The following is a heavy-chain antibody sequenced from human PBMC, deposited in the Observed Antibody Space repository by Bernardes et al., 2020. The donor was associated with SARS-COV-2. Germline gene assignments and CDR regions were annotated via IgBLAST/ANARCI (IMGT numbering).Heavy chain of an antibody. D-gene: IGHD3-9*01. CDR3: ASPGGRNYDVLAGYFPFDI. J-gene: IGHJ3*02. Sequence: WETLSLTCTVSGGPINSYYWSWLRQPPGKALEWIGYIFYSGNTNYNPSLKSRVTISADTSKNQFSLKLTSVTAADTAVYYCASPGGRNYDVLAGYFPFDIWGQGTMVTVSS. CDR1: GGPINSYY. CDR2: IFYSGNT. V-gene: IGHV4-59*08.